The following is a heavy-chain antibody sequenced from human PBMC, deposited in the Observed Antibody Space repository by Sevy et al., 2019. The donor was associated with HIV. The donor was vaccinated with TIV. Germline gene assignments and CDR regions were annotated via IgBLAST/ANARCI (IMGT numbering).Heavy chain of an antibody. J-gene: IGHJ4*02. CDR1: GFTFSGSA. D-gene: IGHD3-9*01. V-gene: IGHV3-73*01. CDR3: TASMKTDVLRYFDWLEEPPFDH. Sequence: GGSLRLSCAASGFTFSGSAMHWVRQASGKGLEWVGRIRSRVNSHATAYAASVKGRFTISRDDSENTAFLQMSSLKTEDTAVYYCTASMKTDVLRYFDWLEEPPFDHWAREPWSPSPQ. CDR2: IRSRVNSHAT.